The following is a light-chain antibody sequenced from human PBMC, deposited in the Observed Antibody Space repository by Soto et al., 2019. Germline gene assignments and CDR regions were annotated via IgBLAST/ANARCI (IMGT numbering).Light chain of an antibody. Sequence: QAVVTQPPSVSGAPGQRVTISCTGSSSNIGAGYDVHWYQLFPGTARKLLIYGNNNRPSGVTDRFSGSKSGTSASLDITGLQAEDEADYYCQSFDTRLNSVVFGGGTKLTVL. CDR1: SSNIGAGYD. V-gene: IGLV1-40*01. CDR3: QSFDTRLNSVV. CDR2: GNN. J-gene: IGLJ2*01.